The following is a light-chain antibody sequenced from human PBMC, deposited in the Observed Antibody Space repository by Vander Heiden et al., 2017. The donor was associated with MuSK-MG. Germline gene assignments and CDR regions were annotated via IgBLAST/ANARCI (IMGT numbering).Light chain of an antibody. V-gene: IGLV2-14*01. CDR2: DVS. Sequence: QSALTQPASVSGSPGQSITISCPGTSSDVGGYNYVSWYQQHPGKAPKLMIYDVSNRTSGVANRFSGSKSGNTASLTISGLKDEDEAEYYCSSYTSSSSYVFGTGTKVTVL. CDR1: SSDVGGYNY. J-gene: IGLJ1*01. CDR3: SSYTSSSSYV.